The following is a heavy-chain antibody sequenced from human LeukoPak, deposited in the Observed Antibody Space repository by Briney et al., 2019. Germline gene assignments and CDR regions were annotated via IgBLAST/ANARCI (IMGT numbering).Heavy chain of an antibody. Sequence: SETLSLTCTVSGGSISSSSYYWGWIRQPPGKGLVWIGSIYYSGSTYYHPSHKSRVTISVDTSKNQFSVRLSSVTAADTAVYYCARHRLDYDYGDHWGQGTLVTVSS. D-gene: IGHD4-17*01. CDR2: IYYSGST. CDR3: ARHRLDYDYGDH. V-gene: IGHV4-39*01. CDR1: GGSISSSSYY. J-gene: IGHJ4*02.